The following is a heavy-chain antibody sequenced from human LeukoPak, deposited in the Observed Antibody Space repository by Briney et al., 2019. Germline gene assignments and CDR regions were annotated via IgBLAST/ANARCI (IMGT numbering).Heavy chain of an antibody. J-gene: IGHJ5*02. Sequence: PSETLSLTCAVYGGSFSGYYWRWIRQPPGKGLEWIGEINHSGSTNYNPSLKSRVTISVDTSKNQFSLKLSSVTAADTAVYYCAKSQLLRQAEHCSGGTCYWPFWFDPWGQGTLVTVSS. CDR3: AKSQLLRQAEHCSGGTCYWPFWFDP. CDR1: GGSFSGYY. CDR2: INHSGST. V-gene: IGHV4-34*01. D-gene: IGHD2-15*01.